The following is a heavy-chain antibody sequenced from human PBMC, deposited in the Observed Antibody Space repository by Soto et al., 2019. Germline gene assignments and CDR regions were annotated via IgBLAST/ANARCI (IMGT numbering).Heavy chain of an antibody. V-gene: IGHV4-34*01. CDR3: ARVERGTATTVVDAFDI. J-gene: IGHJ3*02. D-gene: IGHD1-1*01. CDR2: ISHSGRI. CDR1: GGSVSSGSYY. Sequence: SETLSLTCAFYGGSVSSGSYYWSWIRQPPGKGLEWIAEISHSGRIHFNPSLKSRVTISVDTSKNQFSLKMSSVTAADTALYYCARVERGTATTVVDAFDIWGQGTMVTVSS.